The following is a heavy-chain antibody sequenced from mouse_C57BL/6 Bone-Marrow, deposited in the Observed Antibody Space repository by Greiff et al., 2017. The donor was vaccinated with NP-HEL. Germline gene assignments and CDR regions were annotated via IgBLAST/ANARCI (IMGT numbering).Heavy chain of an antibody. CDR2: IYPRSGNT. CDR3: AGGLRRYFDY. D-gene: IGHD2-2*01. J-gene: IGHJ2*01. V-gene: IGHV1-81*01. CDR1: GYTFTSYG. Sequence: QVQLQQSGAELARPGASVKLSCKASGYTFTSYGISWVKQRTGQGLEWIGEIYPRSGNTYYNEKFKGKATLTADKSSSTAYMGLLSLTSGDSAVYFCAGGLRRYFDYWGQVTTLTVSS.